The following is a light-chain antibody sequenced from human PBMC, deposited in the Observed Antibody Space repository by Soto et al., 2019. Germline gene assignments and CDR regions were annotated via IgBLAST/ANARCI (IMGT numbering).Light chain of an antibody. V-gene: IGKV1-9*01. J-gene: IGKJ4*01. CDR3: QQIDSYPVT. CDR1: QGISTF. CDR2: SAS. Sequence: DIQLTQSPAFLSASVGDKVTNTCRASQGISTFLAWYQQKPGKAPNLLIYSASTLQSGVPSRFSGSGSGTEFTLTISSLQPEDFATYFCQQIDSYPVTFGGGTKVEMK.